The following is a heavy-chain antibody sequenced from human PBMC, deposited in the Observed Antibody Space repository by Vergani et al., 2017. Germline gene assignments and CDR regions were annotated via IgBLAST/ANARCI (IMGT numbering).Heavy chain of an antibody. D-gene: IGHD3-10*01. CDR3: AREGDGSGSPNWFDP. Sequence: QLQLQESGPGLVKPSETLSLTCTVSGGSISSSSYYWGWIRQPPGKGLEWIGSIYYSGSTYYNPSLKSRVTISVDTSKNQFSLKLSSVTAADTAVYYCAREGDGSGSPNWFDPWGQGTLVTVSS. CDR1: GGSISSSSYY. J-gene: IGHJ5*02. CDR2: IYYSGST. V-gene: IGHV4-39*07.